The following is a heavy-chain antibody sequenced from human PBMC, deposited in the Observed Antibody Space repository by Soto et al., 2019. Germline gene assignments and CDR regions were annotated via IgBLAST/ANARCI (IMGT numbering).Heavy chain of an antibody. CDR3: ARHPHYYDSRGV. CDR1: GFTFSDYY. Sequence: GGSLRLSCAASGFTFSDYYMSWIRQAPGKGLEWVSYISSSSSYTNYADSVKGRFTISRDNAKNSLYLQMNSLRAEDTAVYYCARHPHYYDSRGVWGQGTTVTVSS. CDR2: ISSSSSYT. D-gene: IGHD3-22*01. V-gene: IGHV3-11*06. J-gene: IGHJ6*02.